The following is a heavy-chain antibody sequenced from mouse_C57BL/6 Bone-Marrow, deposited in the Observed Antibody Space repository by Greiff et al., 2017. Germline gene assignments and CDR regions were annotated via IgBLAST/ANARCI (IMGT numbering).Heavy chain of an antibody. Sequence: VQLQQSGPELVKPGASVKISCKASGYAFSSSWMNWVKQRPGKGLEWIGRIYPGDGDTNYNGKFKGKATLTADKSSSTAYMQLSSLTSEDSAVYFCAIGLLLLWFAYWGQGTLVTVSA. CDR3: AIGLLLLWFAY. V-gene: IGHV1-82*01. D-gene: IGHD2-3*01. CDR1: GYAFSSSW. J-gene: IGHJ3*01. CDR2: IYPGDGDT.